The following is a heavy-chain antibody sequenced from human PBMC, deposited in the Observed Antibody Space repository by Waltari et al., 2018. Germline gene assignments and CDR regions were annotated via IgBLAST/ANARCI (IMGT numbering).Heavy chain of an antibody. Sequence: EVQLVESGGGVVQPGRSLRLSCAASGFSLSRYWMHWVRLVPGKGLMWVSRISRDGGAGMYAESVKDRFTRSRDNANNSLYLQMNSLRAEDTAIYYCVRDTLEWTSSTPHFDYWGQGALVTVSS. CDR3: VRDTLEWTSSTPHFDY. CDR2: ISRDGGAG. J-gene: IGHJ4*02. D-gene: IGHD3-3*01. V-gene: IGHV3-74*03. CDR1: GFSLSRYW.